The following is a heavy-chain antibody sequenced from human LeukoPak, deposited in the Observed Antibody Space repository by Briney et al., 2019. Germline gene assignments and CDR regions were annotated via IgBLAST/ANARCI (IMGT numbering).Heavy chain of an antibody. CDR2: IYYSGST. CDR3: ARDKKDYYDSSGYYYFAFDI. CDR1: GGSIRSYY. Sequence: SQTLSLTCTVSGGSIRSYYWSWIRQPPGKGLEWIGYIYYSGSTNYNPSLKSRVTISVDTSKNQFSLKLSSVTAADTAVYYCARDKKDYYDSSGYYYFAFDIWGQGTMVNVSS. V-gene: IGHV4-59*01. D-gene: IGHD3-22*01. J-gene: IGHJ3*02.